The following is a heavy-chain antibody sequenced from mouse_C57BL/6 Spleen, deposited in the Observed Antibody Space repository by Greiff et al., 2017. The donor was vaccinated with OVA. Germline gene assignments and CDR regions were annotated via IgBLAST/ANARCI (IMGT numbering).Heavy chain of an antibody. CDR1: GYSFTGYY. Sequence: EVKLMESGPELVKPGASVKISCKASGYSFTGYYMHWVKQSHGNILDWIGYIYPYNGVSSYNQKFKGKATLTVDKSSSTAYMELRSLTSEDSAVYYCASYYYDYDGGDYWGQGTSVTVSS. V-gene: IGHV1-31*01. D-gene: IGHD2-4*01. J-gene: IGHJ4*01. CDR2: IYPYNGVS. CDR3: ASYYYDYDGGDY.